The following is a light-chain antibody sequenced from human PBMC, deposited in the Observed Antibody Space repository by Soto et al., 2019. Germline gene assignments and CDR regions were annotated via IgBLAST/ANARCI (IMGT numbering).Light chain of an antibody. CDR2: YNN. CDR3: GTWDSSLSGVV. Sequence: QSVLTQPPSVSAAPGQTVTISCSGSSSNIGNNYVSWYQQLPGTAPKLLIYYNNNRPSGMPDRFSGSKSGTSATLGITGLQTGDEADYYCGTWDSSLSGVVFGGGTKLTVL. V-gene: IGLV1-51*01. CDR1: SSNIGNNY. J-gene: IGLJ2*01.